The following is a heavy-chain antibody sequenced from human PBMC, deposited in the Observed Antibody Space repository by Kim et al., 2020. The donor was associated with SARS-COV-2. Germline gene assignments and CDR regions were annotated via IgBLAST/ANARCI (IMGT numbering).Heavy chain of an antibody. V-gene: IGHV5-10-1*01. Sequence: GESLKISCKGSGYSFTSYWISWVRQMPGKGLEWMGRIYPSDSYTNYSPSFQGHVTISADKSISTAYLQWSSLKASDTAMYYCASVQLDPDARYYYGRDVWGQGTTVTVSS. CDR3: ASVQLDPDARYYYGRDV. D-gene: IGHD1-1*01. CDR1: GYSFTSYW. CDR2: IYPSDSYT. J-gene: IGHJ6*02.